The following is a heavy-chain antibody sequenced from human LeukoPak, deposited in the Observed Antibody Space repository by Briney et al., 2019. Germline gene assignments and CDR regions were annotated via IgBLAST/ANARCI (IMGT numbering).Heavy chain of an antibody. Sequence: ASVKVSCKVSGYTFTDYYMHWVQQAPGKGLEWMGLVDPEDGETIYAQKFQGRVTMTRDTSTSTVYMELSSLRSEDTAVYYCARGAYYDSSGYSDFDYWGQGTLVTVSS. J-gene: IGHJ4*02. V-gene: IGHV1-69-2*01. CDR3: ARGAYYDSSGYSDFDY. CDR1: GYTFTDYY. D-gene: IGHD3-22*01. CDR2: VDPEDGET.